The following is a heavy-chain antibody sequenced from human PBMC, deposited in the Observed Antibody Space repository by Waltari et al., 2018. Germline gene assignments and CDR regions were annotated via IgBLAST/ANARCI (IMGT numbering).Heavy chain of an antibody. CDR1: GFTFSSYE. CDR2: ISSSGSTI. D-gene: IGHD2-21*01. V-gene: IGHV3-48*03. CDR3: ARSNSDDAFDI. Sequence: EVQLVESGGGLVQPGGSLRLSCAASGFTFSSYEMNWVRQAPGKGLEWVSYISSSGSTIYYADSLKGRFTISRDNAKNSLYLQMNSLRAEDTAVYYCARSNSDDAFDIWGQGTMVTVSS. J-gene: IGHJ3*02.